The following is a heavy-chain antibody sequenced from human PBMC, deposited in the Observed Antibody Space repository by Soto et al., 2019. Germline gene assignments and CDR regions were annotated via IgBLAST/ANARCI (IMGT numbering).Heavy chain of an antibody. CDR1: GYSFSSYW. D-gene: IGHD3-10*01. CDR3: ARRYYYASGNYYGVGFEI. V-gene: IGHV5-51*01. CDR2: IYPGDSDT. Sequence: PEDSLKISCKGSGYSFSSYWIAWVLQIPGKGLEWMGIIYPGDSDTRYTPSFQGQVTISADKSISTAYLQWRSLKASDTAMYYCARRYYYASGNYYGVGFEIWGQGTMVSV. J-gene: IGHJ3*02.